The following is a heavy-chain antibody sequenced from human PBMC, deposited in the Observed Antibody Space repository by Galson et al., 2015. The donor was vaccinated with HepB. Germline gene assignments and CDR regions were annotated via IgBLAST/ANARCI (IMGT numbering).Heavy chain of an antibody. CDR3: ARDSFSALAAYYYYGMDV. Sequence: SLRLSCAASGFTFSNYGMHWVRQAPGKGLEWVAVIWYDGNNKYYADSVKGRFTISRDNSKNTLFLQMNSLRAEDTAVYHCARDSFSALAAYYYYGMDVWGQGTTVTVSS. V-gene: IGHV3-33*01. D-gene: IGHD3-3*02. CDR1: GFTFSNYG. J-gene: IGHJ6*02. CDR2: IWYDGNNK.